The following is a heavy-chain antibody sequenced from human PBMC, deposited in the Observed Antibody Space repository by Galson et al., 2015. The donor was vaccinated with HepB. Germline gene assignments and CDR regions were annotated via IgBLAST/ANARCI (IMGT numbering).Heavy chain of an antibody. V-gene: IGHV3-21*01. D-gene: IGHD5-18*01. CDR2: ISSSSSYI. CDR1: GFTFSSYS. Sequence: SLRLSCAASGFTFSSYSMNWVRQAPGKGLEWVSSISSSSSYIYYADSVKGRFTISRDNAKNSLYLQMNSLRAEDTAVYYCAREGGYSYGALLGGNFDYWGQGTLVTVSS. CDR3: AREGGYSYGALLGGNFDY. J-gene: IGHJ4*02.